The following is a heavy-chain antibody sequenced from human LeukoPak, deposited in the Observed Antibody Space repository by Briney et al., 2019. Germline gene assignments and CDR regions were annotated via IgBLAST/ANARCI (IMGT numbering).Heavy chain of an antibody. J-gene: IGHJ4*02. CDR3: ARIRSVRGVIMGIFDY. V-gene: IGHV3-7*01. Sequence: PGGSLRLSCAASGFTFSSYWMSWVRQAPGKGLEWVANIKQDGSEKYYVDSVKGRFTISRDNAKNSLYLQMNSLRAEDTAVYYCARIRSVRGVIMGIFDYWGQGTLVTVSS. CDR2: IKQDGSEK. CDR1: GFTFSSYW. D-gene: IGHD3-10*01.